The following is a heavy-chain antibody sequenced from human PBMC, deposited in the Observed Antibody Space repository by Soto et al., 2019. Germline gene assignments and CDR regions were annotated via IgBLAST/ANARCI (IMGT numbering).Heavy chain of an antibody. J-gene: IGHJ4*02. CDR2: IRSKAYYGTT. Sequence: PGESLKISCKGSGFTFGGYAMSWVRLAPGKGLELVGFIRSKAYYGTTEYAASVRGRFTISRDDSRSTAYLQMNSLKSEDTAVYFCTRAPFVVETAPTKFDFWGQGTPVTVSS. CDR3: TRAPFVVETAPTKFDF. CDR1: GFTFGGYA. V-gene: IGHV3-49*04. D-gene: IGHD2-21*02.